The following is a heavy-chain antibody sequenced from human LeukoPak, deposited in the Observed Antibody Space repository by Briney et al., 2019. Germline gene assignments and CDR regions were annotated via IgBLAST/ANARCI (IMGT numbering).Heavy chain of an antibody. CDR2: ISWNSGSI. D-gene: IGHD6-6*01. V-gene: IGHV3-9*01. CDR1: GFTFDDYA. Sequence: PGGSLRLSCAASGFTFDDYAMYWVRQAPGKGLEWVSGISWNSGSIGYADSVKGRFTISRDNAKNTLYLQMNSLRAEDTAVYYCARTGIAARPTVWFDPWGQGTLVTVSS. CDR3: ARTGIAARPTVWFDP. J-gene: IGHJ5*02.